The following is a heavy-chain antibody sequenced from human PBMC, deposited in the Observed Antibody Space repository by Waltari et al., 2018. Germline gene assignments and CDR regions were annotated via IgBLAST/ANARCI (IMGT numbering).Heavy chain of an antibody. Sequence: QVQLVQSGAEVKKPGSSVKVSCKASGGTIGRFAISWVRQAAGEGLEWMGGIIPKIGASNYAQKFQGRVTITADDSTRIAYMEVSSLSFEDTAVYFCATDTSPPYWGQGTLVIVSS. CDR2: IIPKIGAS. V-gene: IGHV1-69*01. CDR3: ATDTSPPY. D-gene: IGHD2-2*01. J-gene: IGHJ4*02. CDR1: GGTIGRFA.